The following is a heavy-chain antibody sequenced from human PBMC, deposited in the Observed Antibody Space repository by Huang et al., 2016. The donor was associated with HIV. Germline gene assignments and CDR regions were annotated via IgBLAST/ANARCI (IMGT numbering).Heavy chain of an antibody. CDR2: INHSEST. Sequence: QVQLQQWGAGLLRPSETLSLTCAVYGGSFSGYYGTWIRQPPGEGLEWIGKINHSESTNYNPSPKSRVTISVDTSRNQFSLTLTSVTAADTAVYYCARGQGGYYYYYMDVWGKGTTVTVSS. CDR3: ARGQGGYYYYYMDV. V-gene: IGHV4-34*01. CDR1: GGSFSGYY. J-gene: IGHJ6*03.